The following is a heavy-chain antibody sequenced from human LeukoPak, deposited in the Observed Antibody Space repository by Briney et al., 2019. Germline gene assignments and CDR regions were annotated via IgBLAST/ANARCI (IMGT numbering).Heavy chain of an antibody. CDR3: ASLGRYYYGSGSSDY. Sequence: SETLSLTCTVSGGSISSSSYYWGWIRQPPGKGLEWIGSIYYSGSTYYNPSLKSRVTISVDTSKNQFSLKLSSVTAADTAVYYCASLGRYYYGSGSSDYWGQGTLVTVSS. CDR1: GGSISSSSYY. J-gene: IGHJ4*02. V-gene: IGHV4-39*01. CDR2: IYYSGST. D-gene: IGHD3-10*01.